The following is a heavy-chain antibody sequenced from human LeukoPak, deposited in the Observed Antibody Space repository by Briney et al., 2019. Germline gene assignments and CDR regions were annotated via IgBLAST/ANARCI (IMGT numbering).Heavy chain of an antibody. CDR1: GGTFSSYA. CDR2: IIPIFGTA. CDR3: ARGGQLLCSGPALNYYMDV. D-gene: IGHD2-2*01. V-gene: IGHV1-69*05. Sequence: SVKVSCKASGGTFSSYAVSWVRQAPGQGLEWMGGIIPIFGTANYAQKFQGRVTITTDESTSTAYMELSSLRSEDTAVYYCARGGQLLCSGPALNYYMDVWGKGTTVTVSS. J-gene: IGHJ6*03.